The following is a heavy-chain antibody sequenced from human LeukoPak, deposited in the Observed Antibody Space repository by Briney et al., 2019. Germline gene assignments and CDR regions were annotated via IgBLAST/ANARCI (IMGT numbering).Heavy chain of an antibody. D-gene: IGHD6-13*01. V-gene: IGHV4-4*07. CDR2: IYTFGIT. J-gene: IGHJ4*02. CDR1: GFTVSSHY. CDR3: ARAAPGPRFDS. Sequence: GSLRLSCAASGFTVSSHYWSWVRQPAGKGLEWIGHIYTFGITNYNPSLKSRVTMSVDTSKSQFSLKLSSVTAADTAVYYCARAAPGPRFDSWGQGQQVTVSS.